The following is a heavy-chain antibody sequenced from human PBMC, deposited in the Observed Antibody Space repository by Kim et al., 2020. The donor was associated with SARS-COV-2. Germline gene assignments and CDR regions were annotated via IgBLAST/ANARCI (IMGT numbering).Heavy chain of an antibody. CDR2: IRGSGGST. CDR3: AKVTSGSSGWFEDFQH. V-gene: IGHV3-23*01. CDR1: GFTFNNYA. D-gene: IGHD6-19*01. J-gene: IGHJ1*01. Sequence: GGSLRLSCAASGFTFNNYAMSWVRQAPGKGLEWVSGIRGSGGSTKYADSVKGRFSISRDNSKNTLYLQMDSLRAEDTAVYYCAKVTSGSSGWFEDFQHWGQGTLVTVSS.